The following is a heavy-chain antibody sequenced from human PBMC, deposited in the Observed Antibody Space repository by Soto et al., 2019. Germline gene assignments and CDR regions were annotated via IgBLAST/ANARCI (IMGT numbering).Heavy chain of an antibody. V-gene: IGHV6-1*01. CDR2: TYYRSRWYN. D-gene: IGHD2-2*01. J-gene: IGHJ6*02. CDR1: GDSIADNSVA. Sequence: QTRSHICAVSGDSIADNSVAWSWIRQSPSRGLEWLGRTYYRSRWYNDYGVSVKSRITINPDTSKNQFSLQLNSVTPEDTAVYFCARVDLGYCTSTSCLVYYYYGMDVWGQGTTVTVSS. CDR3: ARVDLGYCTSTSCLVYYYYGMDV.